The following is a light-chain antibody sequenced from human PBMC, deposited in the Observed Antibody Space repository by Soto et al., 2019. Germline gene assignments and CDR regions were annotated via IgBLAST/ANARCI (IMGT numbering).Light chain of an antibody. CDR1: TSDVGGYNY. Sequence: QSALTQPASVSGSPGQSITISCTGTTSDVGGYNYVSWYQQHPGKAPKLMICEVSNRPSGVSNRFSGSKSGNTASLTISGRQAEDEADYYCSSYTSSGTLVVFGGGTKVTVL. CDR2: EVS. J-gene: IGLJ2*01. V-gene: IGLV2-14*01. CDR3: SSYTSSGTLVV.